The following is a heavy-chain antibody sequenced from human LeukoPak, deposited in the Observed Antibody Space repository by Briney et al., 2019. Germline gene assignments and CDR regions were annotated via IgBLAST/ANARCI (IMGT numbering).Heavy chain of an antibody. Sequence: TSETLSLTCAVYGGSFSSYYWSWIRQPPGKGLEWIGYIYYSGSTKYNPSLKSRVTILLDMSKNQFSLKLSSVTAADTAVYYCARINYYDSSGYYYPDYWGQGTLVTVSS. CDR3: ARINYYDSSGYYYPDY. J-gene: IGHJ4*02. D-gene: IGHD3-22*01. CDR1: GGSFSSYY. V-gene: IGHV4-59*01. CDR2: IYYSGST.